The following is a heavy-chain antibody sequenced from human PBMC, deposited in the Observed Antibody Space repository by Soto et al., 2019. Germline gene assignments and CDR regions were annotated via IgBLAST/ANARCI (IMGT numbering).Heavy chain of an antibody. Sequence: LTCNVSGGSISNFHLSWIRQPPGKGLEWIGYIYYSGNYYNPSLTSRVSMSLDKSKNQFSLHLKSVTAADTALYFCALGGYNYGRPFDFWGQGTRVTVSS. CDR2: IYYSGN. CDR1: GGSISNFH. CDR3: ALGGYNYGRPFDF. D-gene: IGHD5-18*01. J-gene: IGHJ4*02. V-gene: IGHV4-59*01.